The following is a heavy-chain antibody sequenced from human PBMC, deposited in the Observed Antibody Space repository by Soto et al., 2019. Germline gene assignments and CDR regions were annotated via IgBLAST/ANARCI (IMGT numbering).Heavy chain of an antibody. CDR1: GGSFSGYY. CDR3: APRWRKKWVVPAAPV. D-gene: IGHD2-2*01. V-gene: IGHV4-34*01. J-gene: IGHJ4*02. CDR2: INHSGST. Sequence: PSETLSLTSAVYGGSFSGYYWSWIRQPPGKGLEWIGEINHSGSTNYNPSLKSRVTISVDTSKNQFSLKLSSVTAADTAVYYCAPRWRKKWVVPAAPVWGQGTLVTVSS.